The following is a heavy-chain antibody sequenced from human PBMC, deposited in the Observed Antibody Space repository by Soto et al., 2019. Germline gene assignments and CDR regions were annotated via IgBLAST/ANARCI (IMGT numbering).Heavy chain of an antibody. J-gene: IGHJ4*02. D-gene: IGHD3-10*01. CDR2: IIPVFGTT. CDR1: GDTFSGYP. CDR3: ARDGGFGELKY. V-gene: IGHV1-69*13. Sequence: SVKVSCKASGDTFSGYPINWVRQAPGEGLEWMGRIIPVFGTTNDAQRFEGRVTFTADESTNTAYMELRGLLSEDTAVYYCARDGGFGELKYWGPGTLVTSPQ.